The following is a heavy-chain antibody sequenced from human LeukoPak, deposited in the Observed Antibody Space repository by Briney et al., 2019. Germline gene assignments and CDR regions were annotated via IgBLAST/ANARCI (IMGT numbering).Heavy chain of an antibody. CDR2: TYYRSKWYD. V-gene: IGHV6-1*01. D-gene: IGHD3/OR15-3a*01. CDR1: GDSVSSNSAA. Sequence: SQTLSLTCAISGDSVSSNSAAWNWIRQSPSRGLEWLGRTYYRSKWYDEYAVSMRSRITINPETSKNQFSLQLNSVTPEDTAVYYCASGPAYFDYWGQGTLVTVSS. J-gene: IGHJ4*02. CDR3: ASGPAYFDY.